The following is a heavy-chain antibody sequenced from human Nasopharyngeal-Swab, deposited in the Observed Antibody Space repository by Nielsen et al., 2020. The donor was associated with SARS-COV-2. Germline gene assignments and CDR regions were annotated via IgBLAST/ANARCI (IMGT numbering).Heavy chain of an antibody. V-gene: IGHV4-39*07. D-gene: IGHD6-19*01. CDR2: TYRSGSGSA. J-gene: IGHJ4*02. CDR3: ARIIRRRGWYSHVDY. CDR1: GDSISRSDDY. Sequence: SETLSLTCTVSGDSISRSDDYWGWIRQTPGKGLEWIVSTYRSGSGSAYYNPSLKSRFTISIVPSKNLFSLNLKSVTAADTAVYYCARIIRRRGWYSHVDYWGQGTLVTVSS.